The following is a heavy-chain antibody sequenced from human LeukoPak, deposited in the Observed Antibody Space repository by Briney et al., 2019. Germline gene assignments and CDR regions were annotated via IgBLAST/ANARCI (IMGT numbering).Heavy chain of an antibody. CDR3: ARVNYDYVWRSYRSLYFDY. CDR1: GFTFSSYW. J-gene: IGHJ4*02. CDR2: IKQDGSEK. Sequence: TGGSLRLSCAASGFTFSSYWMSWVRQAPGKGLEWVANIKQDGSEKYYVDSVKGRFTISRDNAKNSLYLQMNSLRAEDTAVYYCARVNYDYVWRSYRSLYFDYWGQGTLVTVSS. V-gene: IGHV3-7*03. D-gene: IGHD3-16*02.